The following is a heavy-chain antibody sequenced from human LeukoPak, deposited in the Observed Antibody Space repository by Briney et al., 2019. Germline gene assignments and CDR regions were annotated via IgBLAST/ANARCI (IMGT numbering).Heavy chain of an antibody. CDR2: IYHSGST. D-gene: IGHD3-16*02. J-gene: IGHJ4*02. V-gene: IGHV4-38-2*01. Sequence: SETLSLTCAVSSYSISSGYYWGWIRQPPGKGLEWIGSIYHSGSTYYNPSLKSRVTISVDTSKNQFSLKLSSVTAADTAVYYCARHSYDYVWGSYRYSGTSGYFDYWGQGTLVTVSS. CDR3: ARHSYDYVWGSYRYSGTSGYFDY. CDR1: SYSISSGYY.